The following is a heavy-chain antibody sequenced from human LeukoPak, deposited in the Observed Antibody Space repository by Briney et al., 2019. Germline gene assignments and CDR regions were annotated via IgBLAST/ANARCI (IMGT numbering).Heavy chain of an antibody. V-gene: IGHV3-23*01. CDR2: ISGGGSHT. CDR1: AFAFNDSP. D-gene: IGHD2-2*01. CDR3: ARYEVVPAAMLLSWFDP. J-gene: IGHJ5*02. Sequence: PGGSLRLSCTASAFAFNDSPMNWVRQAPGKGLEWVSTISGGGSHTYYADSVKGRFTISRDNSKNTLYLQMNSLRAEDTAVYYCARYEVVPAAMLLSWFDPWGQGTLVTVSS.